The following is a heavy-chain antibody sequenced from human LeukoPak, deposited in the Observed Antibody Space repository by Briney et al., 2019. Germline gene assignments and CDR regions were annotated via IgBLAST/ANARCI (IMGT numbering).Heavy chain of an antibody. V-gene: IGHV3-23*01. Sequence: PGGSLRLSCAASGFTFSTYAMSWVRQAPGKGLDWVSVISGSGGSTYYAGSVKGRFTISRDNSKNTLYLQMSSLRAEDTAVYYCAKTGLYCSSTNCYVSYWGQGTLVTVSS. J-gene: IGHJ4*02. D-gene: IGHD2-2*01. CDR3: AKTGLYCSSTNCYVSY. CDR1: GFTFSTYA. CDR2: ISGSGGST.